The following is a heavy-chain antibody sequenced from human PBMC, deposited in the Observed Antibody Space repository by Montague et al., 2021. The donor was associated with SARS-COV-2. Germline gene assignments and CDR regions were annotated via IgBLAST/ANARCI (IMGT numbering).Heavy chain of an antibody. CDR2: GSNK. J-gene: IGHJ4*02. CDR3: ARPYSGSYWGICDY. V-gene: IGHV3-30*01. D-gene: IGHD1-26*01. Sequence: GSNKYYAEYVKGRFTIPRDNSKNTLYLQLHRLRAEYTAVYYCARPYSGSYWGICDYWGQGTLFICSS.